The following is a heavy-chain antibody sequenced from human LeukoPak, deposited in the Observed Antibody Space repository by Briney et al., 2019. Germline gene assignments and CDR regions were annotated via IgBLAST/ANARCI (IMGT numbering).Heavy chain of an antibody. D-gene: IGHD3-22*01. J-gene: IGHJ4*02. V-gene: IGHV3-21*01. CDR2: ISSSSSYI. CDR1: GFTFSSYS. Sequence: GGSLRLSCAASGFTFSSYSMNWVRQAPGKGLEWVSSISSSSSYIYYADSVKGRLTISRDNAKNSLYLQMNSLRAEDTAVYYCARENYYDSRAFDYWGQGTLVTVSS. CDR3: ARENYYDSRAFDY.